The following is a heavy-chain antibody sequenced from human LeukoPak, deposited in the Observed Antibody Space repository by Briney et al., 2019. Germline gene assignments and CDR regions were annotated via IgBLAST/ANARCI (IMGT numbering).Heavy chain of an antibody. Sequence: NTSETLSLTCTVSGGSISSYYWSWIRQPPGKGLEWIGYIYYSGSTYYNPSLKSRVTISVDTSKNQFSLKLSSVTAADTAVYYCARGLAYLDYWGQGTLVTVSS. CDR3: ARGLAYLDY. V-gene: IGHV4-30-4*01. J-gene: IGHJ4*02. CDR2: IYYSGST. CDR1: GGSISSYY.